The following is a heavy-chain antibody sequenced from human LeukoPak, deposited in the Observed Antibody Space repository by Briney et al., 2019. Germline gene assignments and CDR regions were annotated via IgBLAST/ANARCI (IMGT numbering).Heavy chain of an antibody. J-gene: IGHJ4*02. CDR3: AKRFCSATRCFHFDS. V-gene: IGHV3-23*01. D-gene: IGHD2-2*01. CDR1: GLTFAGYD. Sequence: GGSLRLSCAASGLTFAGYDMSWVRQAPGKGLEWVSTISASGDNTYYAGSVKGRFTISRDNSKNTLYLQMDSLRAEDTAVYYCAKRFCSATRCFHFDSWGQGTLVTVSS. CDR2: ISASGDNT.